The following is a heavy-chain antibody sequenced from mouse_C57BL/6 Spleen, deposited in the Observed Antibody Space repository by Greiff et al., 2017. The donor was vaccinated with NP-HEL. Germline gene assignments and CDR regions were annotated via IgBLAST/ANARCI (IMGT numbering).Heavy chain of an antibody. D-gene: IGHD2-4*01. CDR2: INPYNGDT. CDR3: ARSVGLRPGDWYFDV. V-gene: IGHV1-20*01. J-gene: IGHJ1*03. Sequence: EVQLQQSGPELVKPGDSVKISCKASGYSFTGYFMNWVMQSHGKSLEWIGRINPYNGDTFYNQKFKGKATLTVDKSSSTAHMELRSLTSEDSAVYYCARSVGLRPGDWYFDVWGTGTTVTVSS. CDR1: GYSFTGYF.